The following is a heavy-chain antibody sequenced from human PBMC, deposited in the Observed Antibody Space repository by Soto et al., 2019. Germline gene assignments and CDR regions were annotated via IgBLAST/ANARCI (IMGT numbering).Heavy chain of an antibody. CDR3: AKDKSITMAFPFDP. J-gene: IGHJ5*02. D-gene: IGHD3-10*01. CDR2: ISWNSGSI. Sequence: GGSLRLSCAASGFTFDDYAMHWVRQAPGKGLEWVSGISWNSGSIGYADSVKGRFTISRDNAKNSLYLQMNSLRAEDTALYYCAKDKSITMAFPFDPWGQGTLVTVSS. V-gene: IGHV3-9*01. CDR1: GFTFDDYA.